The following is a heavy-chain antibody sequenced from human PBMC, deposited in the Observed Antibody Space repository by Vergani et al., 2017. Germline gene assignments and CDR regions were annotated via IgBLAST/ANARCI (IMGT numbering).Heavy chain of an antibody. D-gene: IGHD6-13*01. CDR3: VKDAGSYENFFDA. CDR2: LTGGGGST. J-gene: IGHJ4*02. Sequence: EVQLLESGGSLKQPGGSVRLSCAASGFTFSTYAMHWVRQAPGKGLEWVSALTGGGGSTYYADSFKCRFIISRDNSRDTLYLQMNSLKPEDTATYYCVKDAGSYENFFDAWCQGTRVTVSS. CDR1: GFTFSTYA. V-gene: IGHV3-23*01.